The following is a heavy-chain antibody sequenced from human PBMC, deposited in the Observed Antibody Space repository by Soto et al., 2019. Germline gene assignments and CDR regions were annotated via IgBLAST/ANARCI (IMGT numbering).Heavy chain of an antibody. CDR3: ARDTVERPYYYYYFAMDV. V-gene: IGHV6-1*01. CDR1: GDSVSRNSAA. D-gene: IGHD1-1*01. J-gene: IGHJ6*02. CDR2: TYYRSKRYN. Sequence: SQTLSLTCAISGDSVSRNSAAWNWIRQSQSKGLEWLGRTYYRSKRYNDYAVSVKSRITINPDTSKNQFSLHLNSVTPEDTAVYYCARDTVERPYYYYYFAMDVWGQGTTGTVSS.